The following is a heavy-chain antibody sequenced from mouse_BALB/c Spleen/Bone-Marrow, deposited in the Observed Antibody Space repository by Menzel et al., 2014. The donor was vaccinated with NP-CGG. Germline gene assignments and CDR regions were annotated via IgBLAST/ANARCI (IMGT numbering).Heavy chain of an antibody. CDR2: ISSGSSTV. Sequence: EVQLVESGGGLVQPGGSRKLSCAASGFTFSSFGMHWVRQAPEKGLEWVAYISSGSSTVYYADKVMGRFTISRDNPKNTLFPQMTSLRSEDTAMYYCARSGSSSGYFDYWGQGTTLTVSS. CDR3: ARSGSSSGYFDY. D-gene: IGHD1-1*01. CDR1: GFTFSSFG. J-gene: IGHJ2*01. V-gene: IGHV5-17*02.